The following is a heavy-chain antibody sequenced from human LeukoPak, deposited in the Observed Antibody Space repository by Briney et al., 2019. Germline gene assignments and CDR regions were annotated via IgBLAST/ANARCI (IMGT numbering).Heavy chain of an antibody. D-gene: IGHD5-18*01. Sequence: PSETLSLTCTVAGGSISSYYWSWIRQPPGKGLEWTGYIYYSGSTNYNPSLKSRVTISVDTSKNQFSLKLSSVTAADTAVYYCARGGVQLWSRNAFDIWGQGTMVTVSS. CDR1: GGSISSYY. CDR3: ARGGVQLWSRNAFDI. CDR2: IYYSGST. J-gene: IGHJ3*02. V-gene: IGHV4-59*01.